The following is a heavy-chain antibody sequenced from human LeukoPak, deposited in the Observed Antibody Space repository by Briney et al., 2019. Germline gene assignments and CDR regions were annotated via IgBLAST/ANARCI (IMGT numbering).Heavy chain of an antibody. D-gene: IGHD3-10*01. CDR2: ISSDGSYK. Sequence: GGSLRLSCAASGFTFSTYWMHWVRQAPGKGLVWVSRISSDGSYKPYANSVKGRFTISRDNSKNTLYLQMNSLRAEDTAVYYCAKVTWGFGGXFDXWGXXXLVTVSS. CDR3: AKVTWGFGGXFDX. CDR1: GFTFSTYW. V-gene: IGHV3-74*01. J-gene: IGHJ4*02.